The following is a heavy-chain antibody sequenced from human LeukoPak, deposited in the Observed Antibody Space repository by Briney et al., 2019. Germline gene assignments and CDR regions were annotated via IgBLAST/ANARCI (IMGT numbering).Heavy chain of an antibody. CDR3: ARGSEQWLVRYYYYGMDV. Sequence: GGSLRLSCAASGFTFSDYYMSWIRQAPGKGLEWVSYISSSGSTIYYADSVKGRFTISRDNAKNSLYLQMNSLRAEDTAVYYCARGSEQWLVRYYYYGMDVWGQGTTVTVPS. CDR2: ISSSGSTI. D-gene: IGHD6-19*01. V-gene: IGHV3-11*01. J-gene: IGHJ6*02. CDR1: GFTFSDYY.